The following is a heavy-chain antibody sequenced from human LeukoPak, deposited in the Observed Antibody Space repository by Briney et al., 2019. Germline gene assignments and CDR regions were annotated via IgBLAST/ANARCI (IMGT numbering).Heavy chain of an antibody. J-gene: IGHJ6*02. D-gene: IGHD2-8*01. CDR3: ARDCTRRPDGYYYYYYGMDV. Sequence: ASVKVSCKASGYTFSSSGISWVRQAPGQGLEWMGWISPYNDDTRYEQTLQGRVTMTTDTSTSTVYVELSSLRSEDTAVYYCARDCTRRPDGYYYYYYGMDVWGQGTTVTVSS. CDR1: GYTFSSSG. V-gene: IGHV1-18*01. CDR2: ISPYNDDT.